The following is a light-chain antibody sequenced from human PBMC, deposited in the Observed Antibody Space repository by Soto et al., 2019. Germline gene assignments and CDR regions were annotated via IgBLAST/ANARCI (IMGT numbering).Light chain of an antibody. J-gene: IGKJ1*01. Sequence: SQSVSSSDLAWYPQKPGQAPRXLIYGASSRATGIPDRFSGSGSGTDFTLTIDRLEPEDFAMYYCQQYSDSPPTFGQGTKVDI. CDR2: GAS. V-gene: IGKV3-20*01. CDR1: QSVSSSD. CDR3: QQYSDSPPT.